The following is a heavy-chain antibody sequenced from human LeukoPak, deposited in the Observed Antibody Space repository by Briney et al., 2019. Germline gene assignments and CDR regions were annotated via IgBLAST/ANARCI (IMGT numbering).Heavy chain of an antibody. CDR1: GFTFDDYG. D-gene: IGHD3-10*01. V-gene: IGHV3-20*04. CDR3: ARELATYYYGSGTD. CDR2: INWNGGST. Sequence: GGSLRLSCAASGFTFDDYGMSWVRQAPGKGLEWVSGINWNGGSTGYADSVKGRFTISRDNAKDSLYLQMNSLRAEDTALYYCARELATYYYGSGTDWGQGTLVTVSS. J-gene: IGHJ4*02.